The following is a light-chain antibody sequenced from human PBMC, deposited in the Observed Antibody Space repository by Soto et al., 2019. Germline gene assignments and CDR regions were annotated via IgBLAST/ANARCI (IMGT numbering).Light chain of an antibody. V-gene: IGKV3-20*01. CDR1: QSVRTSY. CDR3: QQYGSVPLT. J-gene: IGKJ4*01. CDR2: GAS. Sequence: EIVLTQSPGTLSLSPGERASLSCRASQSVRTSYLAWYQQKPGQAPRLLIYGASSRATGIPDRFSGSGSGADFTHTISRLEPEDFAVYYCQQYGSVPLTFGGGTKVEIK.